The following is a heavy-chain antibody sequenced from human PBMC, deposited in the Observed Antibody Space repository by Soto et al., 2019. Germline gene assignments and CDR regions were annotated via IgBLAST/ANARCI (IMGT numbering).Heavy chain of an antibody. Sequence: EVQLVESGGGLVQPGGSLRLSCVGSEFTFSNYEMNWVRQAPGRGPEWVSYISYTGSTIYYADSVRGRFTISRDNSKNSLYLQMNRLRDEETVVYYCARGLRNYYDRSGLHYWGQGTLVTVSS. V-gene: IGHV3-48*03. CDR2: ISYTGSTI. CDR1: EFTFSNYE. J-gene: IGHJ4*02. CDR3: ARGLRNYYDRSGLHY. D-gene: IGHD3-22*01.